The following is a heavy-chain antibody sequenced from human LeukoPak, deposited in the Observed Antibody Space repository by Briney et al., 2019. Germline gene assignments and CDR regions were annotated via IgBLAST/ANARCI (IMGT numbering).Heavy chain of an antibody. CDR2: INHSGST. J-gene: IGHJ4*02. V-gene: IGHV4-34*01. CDR1: GGSFSGYY. Sequence: SETLSLTCAVYGGSFSGYYWSWIRQPPGKGLEWIGEINHSGSTNYNPSLKSRVTISVDTSKNQFSLKLSSVTAADPAVYYCAREGGGIQLWFDYWGQGTLVTVSS. D-gene: IGHD5-18*01. CDR3: AREGGGIQLWFDY.